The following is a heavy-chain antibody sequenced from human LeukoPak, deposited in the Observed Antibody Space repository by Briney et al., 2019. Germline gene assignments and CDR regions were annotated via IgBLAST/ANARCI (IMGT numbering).Heavy chain of an antibody. Sequence: PSEILSLTCTVSGGSISSHYWSWLRQPPGKGLEWVGYIYYSGSTNYNPSLKSRVTISVDTSKTQFSLKLSSVTAAATAVYYCARFLYSYGYAGYYYYMDVWGKGTTITVSS. CDR3: ARFLYSYGYAGYYYYMDV. D-gene: IGHD5-18*01. J-gene: IGHJ6*03. CDR2: IYYSGST. CDR1: GGSISSHY. V-gene: IGHV4-59*11.